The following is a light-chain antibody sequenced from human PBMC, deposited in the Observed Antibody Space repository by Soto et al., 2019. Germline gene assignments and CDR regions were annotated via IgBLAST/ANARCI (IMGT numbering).Light chain of an antibody. Sequence: IQMTQSPSTPSASVGDRVTSTFRASQSISSWLAWYQQKPGKAPKLLIYKASSLESGVPSRFSGSGSGTEFTLTISSLQPDDFATYYCQQYNSYPLTFGGGTKVDIK. J-gene: IGKJ4*01. V-gene: IGKV1-5*03. CDR3: QQYNSYPLT. CDR2: KAS. CDR1: QSISSW.